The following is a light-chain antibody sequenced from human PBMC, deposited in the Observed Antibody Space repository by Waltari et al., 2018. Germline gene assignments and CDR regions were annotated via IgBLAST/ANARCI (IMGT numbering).Light chain of an antibody. Sequence: QSALTQPASVSGSPGQSIAISCSGSSTDIGAHDFAPWYQQHPGIAPKLIIFDVSSRPSGISYRFSGSKFGNTASLTIFGLQAEDEADYYCSSYTRGRTYVFGSGTKVTVL. CDR3: SSYTRGRTYV. CDR1: STDIGAHDF. J-gene: IGLJ1*01. V-gene: IGLV2-14*03. CDR2: DVS.